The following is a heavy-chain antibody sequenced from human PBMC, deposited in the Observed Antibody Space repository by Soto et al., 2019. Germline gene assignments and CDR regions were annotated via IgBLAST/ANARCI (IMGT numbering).Heavy chain of an antibody. CDR2: MYYSGST. CDR3: AREGRLELRYFDY. V-gene: IGHV4-31*03. Sequence: QVQLQESGPGLVKPSQTLSLTCTVSGGSISSGGYYWSWIRQHPGKGLEWIGYMYYSGSTYYNPSLKSRVTISVDTSKNQFSLKLSSVTAADTAVYYCAREGRLELRYFDYWGQGTLVTVSS. J-gene: IGHJ4*02. D-gene: IGHD1-7*01. CDR1: GGSISSGGYY.